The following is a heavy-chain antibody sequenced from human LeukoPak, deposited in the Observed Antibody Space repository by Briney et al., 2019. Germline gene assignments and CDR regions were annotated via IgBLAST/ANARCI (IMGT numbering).Heavy chain of an antibody. V-gene: IGHV3-30*02. Sequence: GGSLRLSCAASGFTFDNYGMHWVRQAPGKGLEWVAFIRSGGSIKYYADSVKGRFTISRDNAKNLLYLQMNSLRAEDTAVYYCGWGVDYWGQGTLVTVSS. D-gene: IGHD3-16*01. CDR1: GFTFDNYG. CDR2: IRSGGSIK. CDR3: GWGVDY. J-gene: IGHJ4*02.